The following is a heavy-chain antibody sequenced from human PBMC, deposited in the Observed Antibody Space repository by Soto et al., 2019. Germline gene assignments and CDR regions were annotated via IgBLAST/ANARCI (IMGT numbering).Heavy chain of an antibody. CDR2: ISANGGST. V-gene: IGHV3-23*01. J-gene: IGHJ6*02. CDR1: GFTLSSYA. Sequence: EVQVLESGGGLVQPGASLRLSCASSGFTLSSYAMSWVRQAPGKGLEWVSAISANGGSTYYADSVKGRFTISRDDSKNTRYMQMSSLSAEDTAVYYCARGSTEVLSPLYQLPGNDYYYYGMDVWGQGTTVTVSS. CDR3: ARGSTEVLSPLYQLPGNDYYYYGMDV. D-gene: IGHD2-2*01.